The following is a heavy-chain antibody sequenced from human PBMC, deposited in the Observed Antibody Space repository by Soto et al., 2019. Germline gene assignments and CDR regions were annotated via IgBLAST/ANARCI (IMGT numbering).Heavy chain of an antibody. V-gene: IGHV3-30-3*01. J-gene: IGHJ4*02. D-gene: IGHD1-20*01. CDR3: ARWVEVSLDYFDP. CDR1: GFTFSSYA. CDR2: ISYDGSNK. Sequence: GGSLRLSCAASGFTFSSYAMHWVRQAPGKGLEWVAVISYDGSNKYYADSVKGRFTISRDNSKNTLYLQMNSLRAEDTAVYYCARWVEVSLDYFDPWGQGTPVTSPQ.